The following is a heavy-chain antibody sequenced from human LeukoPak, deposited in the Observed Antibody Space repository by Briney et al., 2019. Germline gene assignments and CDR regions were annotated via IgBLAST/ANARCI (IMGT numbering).Heavy chain of an antibody. CDR3: ARIFPSSDWPNYYYYYYMDV. Sequence: PSETLSLTCTVSGGSISSSSYYWGWIRQPPGKGLEWIGYSYYTGSTKYSPSLKSRVTISVDTSKDQFSLKLTSVTAADTAVYYCARIFPSSDWPNYYYYYYMDVWGKGTTVTVSS. CDR1: GGSISSSSYY. J-gene: IGHJ6*03. D-gene: IGHD6-19*01. V-gene: IGHV4-61*05. CDR2: SYYTGST.